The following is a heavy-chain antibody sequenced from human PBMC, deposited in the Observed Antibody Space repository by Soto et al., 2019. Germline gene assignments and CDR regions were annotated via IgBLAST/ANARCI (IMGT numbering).Heavy chain of an antibody. D-gene: IGHD1-26*01. Sequence: QVQLVESGGGVVQPGRSLRLSCAASGFTFSSYGMHWVRQAPGKGLEWVAVVSYYGSNKYYADSVKGRFTISRDNSKNTLYLQMNSLRAEDTAVYYCAKVDYSGSDFDYWGHGTLVTVSS. V-gene: IGHV3-30*18. CDR2: VSYYGSNK. CDR3: AKVDYSGSDFDY. CDR1: GFTFSSYG. J-gene: IGHJ4*01.